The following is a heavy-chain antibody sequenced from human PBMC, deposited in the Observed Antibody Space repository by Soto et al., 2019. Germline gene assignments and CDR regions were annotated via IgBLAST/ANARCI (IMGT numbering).Heavy chain of an antibody. D-gene: IGHD3-9*01. J-gene: IGHJ6*02. Sequence: SETLSLTCSVSGGSISSGYYHWSWIRQPPGKGLEWIGNIYYSGNTYYNPSLKSRLIISIDTSKNQFSLQVGSVPAADTAVYYCASSSIYGMDXWGQATTVTAS. V-gene: IGHV4-30-4*01. CDR2: IYYSGNT. CDR3: ASSSIYGMDX. CDR1: GGSISSGYYH.